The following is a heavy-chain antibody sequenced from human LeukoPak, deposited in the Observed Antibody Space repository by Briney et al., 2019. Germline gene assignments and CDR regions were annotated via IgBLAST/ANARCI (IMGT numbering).Heavy chain of an antibody. CDR2: MYTGDSDT. Sequence: GESLKISCKGSGYSFTSYWIGWVRQMPLKGLEVMGIMYTGDSDTRYSPSFHGQVTISADKSISTAYLQWSSLKASDTAMYYCATRSGGYSYGSEDFDYWGQGTLVTVSS. D-gene: IGHD5-18*01. CDR3: ATRSGGYSYGSEDFDY. CDR1: GYSFTSYW. V-gene: IGHV5-51*01. J-gene: IGHJ4*02.